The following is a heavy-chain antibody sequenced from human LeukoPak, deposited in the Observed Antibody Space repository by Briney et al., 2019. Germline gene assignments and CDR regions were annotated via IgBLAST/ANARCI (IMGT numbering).Heavy chain of an antibody. CDR2: MFTTGTI. CDR1: GGSVNSGSYY. CDR3: ARHSSGWHFDY. Sequence: SQTLSLTCTVSGGSVNSGSYYWSWIRQPAGKGLEWIGRMFTTGTINYNPSLKSRVTIPLDTSKNQFSLKLSSVTAADTAVYYCARHSSGWHFDYWGQGTLVTVSS. J-gene: IGHJ4*02. D-gene: IGHD6-19*01. V-gene: IGHV4-61*02.